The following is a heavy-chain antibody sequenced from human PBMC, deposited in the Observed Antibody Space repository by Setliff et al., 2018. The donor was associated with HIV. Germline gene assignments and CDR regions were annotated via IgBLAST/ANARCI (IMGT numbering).Heavy chain of an antibody. V-gene: IGHV3-23*01. J-gene: IGHJ3*02. Sequence: GGSLSLSCAASGFSFSSYAVHWVRQAPGKGLEWVSGISGSGGSTYYADSVKGRFTISRDNSKNTLYLQMNGLRAEDTAVYYCAKDDVPRDFDIWGQGTMVTVSS. CDR2: ISGSGGST. CDR1: GFSFSSYA. CDR3: AKDDVPRDFDI.